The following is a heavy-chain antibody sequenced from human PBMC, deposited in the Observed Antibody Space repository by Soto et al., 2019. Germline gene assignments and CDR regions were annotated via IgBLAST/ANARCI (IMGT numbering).Heavy chain of an antibody. V-gene: IGHV1-2*02. CDR1: GGTFTGYY. D-gene: IGHD6-13*01. J-gene: IGHJ4*02. CDR3: ASGGIAAAGREIDY. Sequence: ASVKVSCKASGGTFTGYYMHWVRQAPGQGLEWMGWINPNSGGTNYAQKFQGRVTMTRDTSISTAYMELSRLRSDDTAVYYYASGGIAAAGREIDYWGQGTLVTVSS. CDR2: INPNSGGT.